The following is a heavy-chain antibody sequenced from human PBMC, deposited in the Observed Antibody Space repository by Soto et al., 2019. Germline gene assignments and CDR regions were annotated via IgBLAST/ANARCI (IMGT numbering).Heavy chain of an antibody. V-gene: IGHV1-2*02. D-gene: IGHD3-22*01. CDR2: INPNSGGT. Sequence: ASVKVSCKASGYTFTGYYMHWVRQAPGQGLEWMGWINPNSGGTNYAQKFQGRVTMTRDTSISTAYMELSRLRSDDTAVYYCARNYYDSSGYPGYWGQGTPVTVSS. CDR1: GYTFTGYY. CDR3: ARNYYDSSGYPGY. J-gene: IGHJ4*02.